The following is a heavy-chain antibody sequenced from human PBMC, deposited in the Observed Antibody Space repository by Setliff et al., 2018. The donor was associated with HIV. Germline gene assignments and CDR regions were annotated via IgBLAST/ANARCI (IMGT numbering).Heavy chain of an antibody. V-gene: IGHV4-39*02. CDR1: DGSISSSSYY. Sequence: PSETLSLTCNVSDGSISSSSYYWAWIRQPPGKGLEWIGTIYYVGNTYYRPSLKSRVTVSIDTSKTHFSLTLNSVTAADTAVYYCARAVAASATSLVDYWGQGIQVTVSS. J-gene: IGHJ4*02. CDR2: IYYVGNT. CDR3: ARAVAASATSLVDY. D-gene: IGHD6-13*01.